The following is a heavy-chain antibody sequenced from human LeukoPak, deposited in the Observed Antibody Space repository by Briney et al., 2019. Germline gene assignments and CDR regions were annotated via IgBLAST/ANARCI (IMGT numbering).Heavy chain of an antibody. D-gene: IGHD6-19*01. CDR1: GYTFTSYD. CDR2: MNPNSGNT. Sequence: ASVKVPCKASGYTFTSYDINWVRQATGQGLEWMGWMNPNSGNTGYAQKFQGRVTMTRNTSISTAYMEPSSLRSEDTAVYYCARDPPHSSGWYGMNDYWGQGTLVTVSS. V-gene: IGHV1-8*01. CDR3: ARDPPHSSGWYGMNDY. J-gene: IGHJ4*02.